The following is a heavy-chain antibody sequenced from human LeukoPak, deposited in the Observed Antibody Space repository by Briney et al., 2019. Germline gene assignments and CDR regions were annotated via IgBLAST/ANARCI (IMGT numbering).Heavy chain of an antibody. V-gene: IGHV1-2*02. CDR2: INPNSGGT. J-gene: IGHJ3*02. CDR1: GYTLTGYY. CDR3: ARIPARDAFDI. Sequence: GASVKVSCKASGYTLTGYYMHWVRQAPGQGLEWMGWINPNSGGTNYAQKFQGRVTMTRDTSISTAYMELSRLRSYDTAVYYCARIPARDAFDIWGQGTMVTVSS.